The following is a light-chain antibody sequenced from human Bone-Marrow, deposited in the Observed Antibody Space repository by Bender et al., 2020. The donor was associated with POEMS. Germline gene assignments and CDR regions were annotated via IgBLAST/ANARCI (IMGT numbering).Light chain of an antibody. V-gene: IGLV1-44*01. Sequence: QSVLTQPPSASGTPGQRVTISCSGSSSKFGSYPVNWYQQLPGAAPKLVIFNNSQRPSGVPDRFSGSNSGTSASLASNGLLSDGEACFYCGTWDGSLDGWVFGGRNKLTGL. CDR3: GTWDGSLDGWV. CDR2: NNS. CDR1: SSKFGSYP. J-gene: IGLJ3*02.